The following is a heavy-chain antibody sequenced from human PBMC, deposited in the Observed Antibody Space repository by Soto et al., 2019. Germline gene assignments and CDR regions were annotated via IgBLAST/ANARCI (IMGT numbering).Heavy chain of an antibody. CDR2: ISYDGSNK. CDR1: GFTFSSYA. CDR3: ARDGTLHDSLWYDAFDI. V-gene: IGHV3-30-3*01. D-gene: IGHD3-22*01. Sequence: GGSLRLSCEASGFTFSSYAMHWVRQAPGKGLEWVAAISYDGSNKYYADSVKGRFTISRDNSKNTLYLQMNSLRAEDTAVYYCARDGTLHDSLWYDAFDIWGQGTMVTV. J-gene: IGHJ3*02.